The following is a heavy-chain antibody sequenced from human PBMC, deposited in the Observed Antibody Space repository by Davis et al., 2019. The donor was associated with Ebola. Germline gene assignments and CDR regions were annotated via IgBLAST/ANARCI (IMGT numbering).Heavy chain of an antibody. V-gene: IGHV1-8*01. J-gene: IGHJ4*02. CDR3: ARRVGARSGLDS. CDR2: MNPNSGNT. D-gene: IGHD1-26*01. CDR1: GYTFTSYD. Sequence: AASVKVSCKASGYTFTSYDINWVRQATGQGLEWMGWMNPNSGNTGYAQKFQGRITMTRNISISTAYMELSSLRSDDTAVYYCARRVGARSGLDSWGQGSLVTVSS.